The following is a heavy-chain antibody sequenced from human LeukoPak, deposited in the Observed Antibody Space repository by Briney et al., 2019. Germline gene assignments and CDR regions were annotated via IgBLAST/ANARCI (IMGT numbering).Heavy chain of an antibody. V-gene: IGHV1-69*01. Sequence: ASVKVSCKASGGTFSSYAISWVRQAPGQGLEWMGGTIPIFGTANYAQKFQGRVTITADESASTAYMGLSSLRSEDTAVYYCARQGTVTTFWGAFDIWGQGTMVTVSS. CDR1: GGTFSSYA. CDR3: ARQGTVTTFWGAFDI. CDR2: TIPIFGTA. J-gene: IGHJ3*02. D-gene: IGHD4-17*01.